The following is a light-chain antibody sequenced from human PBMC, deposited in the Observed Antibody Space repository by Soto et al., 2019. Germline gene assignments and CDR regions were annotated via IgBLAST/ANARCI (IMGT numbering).Light chain of an antibody. CDR1: QDINNF. CDR3: QHYDGYTQT. Sequence: DIQRTQSASSLSASVGDRVTITCRASQDINNFLAWFQQKPGRAPKTLIFAASRLHSGIPSRFSGSGSGTTGTITISSLKKEDRGTYYCQHYDGYTQTFGQGTRLEIK. V-gene: IGKV1-16*01. J-gene: IGKJ5*01. CDR2: AAS.